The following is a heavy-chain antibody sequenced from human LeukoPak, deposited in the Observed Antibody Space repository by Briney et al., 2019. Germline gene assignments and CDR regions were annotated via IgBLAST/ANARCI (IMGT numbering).Heavy chain of an antibody. V-gene: IGHV3-23*01. Sequence: GGSLRLSCAASGFTFSSYAMSWVRQAPGKGLEWVSAIGGSGGSTYYADSVKGRFTISRDNSKNTLYLQMNSLRAEDTAVYYCARPTTVVTPVDYWGLGTLVTVSS. D-gene: IGHD4-23*01. CDR1: GFTFSSYA. CDR2: IGGSGGST. CDR3: ARPTTVVTPVDY. J-gene: IGHJ4*02.